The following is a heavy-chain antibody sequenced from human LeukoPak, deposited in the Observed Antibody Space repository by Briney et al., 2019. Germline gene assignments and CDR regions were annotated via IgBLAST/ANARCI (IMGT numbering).Heavy chain of an antibody. D-gene: IGHD2-8*01. J-gene: IGHJ3*02. Sequence: SSETLSLTCTVSGASITIGAESYHWGWIRQPPGKGLEWIGTIYYTGISYYNPSLESRVTSSLDTSKNQFSLTLNSVTAADTAVYYCVRADYNGGNPGSFDIWGRGTMVTVSS. CDR3: VRADYNGGNPGSFDI. V-gene: IGHV4-39*07. CDR2: IYYTGIS. CDR1: GASITIGAESYH.